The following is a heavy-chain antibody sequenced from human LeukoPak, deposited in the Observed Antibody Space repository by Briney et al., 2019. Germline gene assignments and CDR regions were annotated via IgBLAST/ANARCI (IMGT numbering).Heavy chain of an antibody. CDR1: GFTFSSYS. V-gene: IGHV3-21*01. Sequence: GGSLILSCAASGFTFSSYSMNWVRQAPGKGLDWVSSISSSSSYIYYADSVKGRFTISRDNAKNSLYLQMNSLRAEDTAVYYCAREIAANGMDVWGQGTTVTVSS. CDR3: AREIAANGMDV. CDR2: ISSSSSYI. J-gene: IGHJ6*02. D-gene: IGHD2-21*01.